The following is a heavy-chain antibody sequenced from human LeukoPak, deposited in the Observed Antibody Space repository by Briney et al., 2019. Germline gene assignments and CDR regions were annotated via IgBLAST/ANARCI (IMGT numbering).Heavy chain of an antibody. CDR2: ISLDGTYI. CDR3: ARQEPVETLSSYYYRMDV. V-gene: IGHV3-21*01. D-gene: IGHD4-23*01. Sequence: GGSLRLSCAASGFSFNSYSMNWVRQAPGKGLEWVSVISLDGTYIYYADSVKGRFTISRDNAKNSLYLQMNSLRAEDMAVYYCARQEPVETLSSYYYRMDVWGQGTTVTVSS. J-gene: IGHJ6*02. CDR1: GFSFNSYS.